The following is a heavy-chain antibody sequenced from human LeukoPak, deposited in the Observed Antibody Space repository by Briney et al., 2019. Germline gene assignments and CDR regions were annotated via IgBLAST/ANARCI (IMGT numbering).Heavy chain of an antibody. V-gene: IGHV3-23*01. CDR3: AKEGLRFRYIPGDY. CDR2: ISGSGGST. J-gene: IGHJ4*02. Sequence: QTGGSLRLSCAASGFTFSSYAMSWVRQAPGKGLEWVSAISGSGGSTYYADSVKGRFTISRDNSKNTLYLQMNSLRAEDTAVYYCAKEGLRFRYIPGDYWGQGTLVTVSS. CDR1: GFTFSSYA. D-gene: IGHD4-17*01.